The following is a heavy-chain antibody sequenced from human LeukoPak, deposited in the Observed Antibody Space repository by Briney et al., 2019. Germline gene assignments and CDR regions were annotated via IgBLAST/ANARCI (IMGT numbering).Heavy chain of an antibody. D-gene: IGHD5-12*01. Sequence: SETLSLTCTVSGGSISSSSYYWSWIRQPPGKGLELIGYIYYSGSTKYNPSLKSRVTISVDTSKKQFSLKLSSVTAADTAVYYCARNYGDSAFDSWGQGTLVTVSS. V-gene: IGHV4-61*01. CDR2: IYYSGST. CDR3: ARNYGDSAFDS. J-gene: IGHJ5*01. CDR1: GGSISSSSYY.